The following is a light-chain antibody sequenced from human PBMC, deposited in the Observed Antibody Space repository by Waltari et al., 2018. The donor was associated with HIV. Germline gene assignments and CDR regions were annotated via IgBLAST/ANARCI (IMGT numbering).Light chain of an antibody. V-gene: IGKV4-1*01. CDR2: WAS. Sequence: DIVMTQSPDSLAVSLGERATINCKSSQSILSSSNNWNYLAWYQQKPGQPLKLLIYWASTRESGVPDRFSGSGSGTDFALTISSLQAEDVAVYYCQQYYSTPLTFGGGTKVEI. J-gene: IGKJ4*01. CDR1: QSILSSSNNWNY. CDR3: QQYYSTPLT.